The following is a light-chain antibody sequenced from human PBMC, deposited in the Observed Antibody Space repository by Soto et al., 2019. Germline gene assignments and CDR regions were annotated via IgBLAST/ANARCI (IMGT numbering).Light chain of an antibody. J-gene: IGLJ3*02. CDR2: DVG. Sequence: HSVLTQPRSVSGSPGQSVTISCTGTSSDVGAYIYVSWYQQYPAKAPKVMIYDVGRRPSGVPDRFSGSKSGNTASLTISGLQAEDEAVYFCCSYAGNKTVVFGGGTKLTVL. CDR1: SSDVGAYIY. V-gene: IGLV2-11*01. CDR3: CSYAGNKTVV.